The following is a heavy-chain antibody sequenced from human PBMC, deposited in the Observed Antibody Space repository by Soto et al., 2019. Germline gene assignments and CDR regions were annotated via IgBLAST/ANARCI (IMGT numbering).Heavy chain of an antibody. J-gene: IGHJ5*02. Sequence: GGSLRLSCAASGFTFSSYAMSWVRQALGKGLEWVSAISGSGGSTYYADSVKGRFTISRDNSKNTLYLQMNSLRAEDTAVYYCAKDRQQLGTDDWFDPWGQGTLVTVSS. CDR3: AKDRQQLGTDDWFDP. V-gene: IGHV3-23*01. CDR2: ISGSGGST. CDR1: GFTFSSYA. D-gene: IGHD6-13*01.